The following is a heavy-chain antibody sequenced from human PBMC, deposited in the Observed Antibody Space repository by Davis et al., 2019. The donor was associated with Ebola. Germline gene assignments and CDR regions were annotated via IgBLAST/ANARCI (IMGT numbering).Heavy chain of an antibody. CDR2: INHSGST. Sequence: MPGGSLRLSCAVYGGSFSGYYWSWIRQPPGKGLEWIGEINHSGSTNYNPSLKSRVTISVDTSKNQFSLKLSSVTAADTAVYYCARGRGPPYYYDSSGYHAFDIWGQGTMVTVSS. D-gene: IGHD3-22*01. V-gene: IGHV4-34*01. CDR1: GGSFSGYY. CDR3: ARGRGPPYYYDSSGYHAFDI. J-gene: IGHJ3*02.